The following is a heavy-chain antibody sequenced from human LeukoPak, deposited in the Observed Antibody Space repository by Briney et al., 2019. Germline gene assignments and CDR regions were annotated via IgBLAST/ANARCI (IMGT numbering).Heavy chain of an antibody. CDR2: INHSGST. CDR3: ARGHNRFWSGYHNWFDP. D-gene: IGHD3-3*01. Sequence: SETLSLTCAVYGGSFSGYYWSWIRQPPGKGLEWIGEINHSGSTNYNPSLKSRVTISVDTSKNQFSLKLSSVTAADTAVYYCARGHNRFWSGYHNWFDPWGQGTLATVSS. J-gene: IGHJ5*02. V-gene: IGHV4-34*01. CDR1: GGSFSGYY.